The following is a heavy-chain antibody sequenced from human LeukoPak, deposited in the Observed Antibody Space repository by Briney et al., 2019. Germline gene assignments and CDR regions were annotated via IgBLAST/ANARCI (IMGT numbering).Heavy chain of an antibody. Sequence: SETLSLTCAVYGGSFSGYYWSWIRQPPGKGPEWIGEINHSGSTNYNPSLKSRVTISVDTSKSQFSLKLSSVTAADTAVYYCAVASGSYFDYWGQGTLVTVSS. J-gene: IGHJ4*02. CDR3: AVASGSYFDY. CDR2: INHSGST. D-gene: IGHD1-26*01. CDR1: GGSFSGYY. V-gene: IGHV4-34*01.